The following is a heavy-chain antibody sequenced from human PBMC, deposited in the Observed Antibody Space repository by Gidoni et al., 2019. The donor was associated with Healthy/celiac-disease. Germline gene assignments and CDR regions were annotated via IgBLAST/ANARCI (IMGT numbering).Heavy chain of an antibody. J-gene: IGHJ1*01. V-gene: IGHV4-34*01. Sequence: QVQLQQWGAGLLKPAETLSLTWAVYGGSFSGYYWSWIRQPPGKGLEWIGEINHSGSTNYNPSLKSRVTISVDTSKNQFSRKLSSVTAADTAVYYCARGRSAYGERKSVYFQHWGQGTLVTVSS. CDR2: INHSGST. CDR3: ARGRSAYGERKSVYFQH. CDR1: GGSFSGYY. D-gene: IGHD4-17*01.